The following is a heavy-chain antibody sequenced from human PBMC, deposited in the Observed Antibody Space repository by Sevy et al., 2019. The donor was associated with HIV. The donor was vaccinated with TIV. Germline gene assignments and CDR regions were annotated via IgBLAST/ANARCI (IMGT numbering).Heavy chain of an antibody. CDR2: LNHSGST. CDR1: GGSFSGYY. J-gene: IGHJ6*02. CDR3: ARAARYCSGGSCYSGDYYYYHGMDV. Sequence: SETLSLSCAVYGGSFSGYYWNWIRRPPGKGLEWIGELNHSGSTNDNPSLKSRVTISVDTSKNQFSLKLSSVTAADTAVYYCARAARYCSGGSCYSGDYYYYHGMDVWGQGTTVTVSS. D-gene: IGHD2-15*01. V-gene: IGHV4-34*01.